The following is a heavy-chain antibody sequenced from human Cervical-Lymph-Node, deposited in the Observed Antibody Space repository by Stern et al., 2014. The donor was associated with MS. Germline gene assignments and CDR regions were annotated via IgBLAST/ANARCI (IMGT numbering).Heavy chain of an antibody. CDR1: GFILSNHS. V-gene: IGHV3-48*02. Sequence: EVQLLQSGGGLVQPGGSLRLSCVASGFILSNHSMNWVRQAPGKGLEWLSYIRGSSSVIHYEDSVKGRFNNYRDTDKHSLYLQMNSLRDDDTAIYYCAPPSPSLYWGQGTLFTFSS. CDR3: APPSPSLY. CDR2: IRGSSSVI. J-gene: IGHJ4*02.